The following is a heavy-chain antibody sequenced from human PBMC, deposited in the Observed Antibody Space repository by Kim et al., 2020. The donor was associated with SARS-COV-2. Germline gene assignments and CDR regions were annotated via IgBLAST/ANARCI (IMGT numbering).Heavy chain of an antibody. V-gene: IGHV3-73*01. CDR3: ARGPTYSGSYWDAFDI. CDR2: IRSKTNYYAT. CDR1: GVSFSDSA. D-gene: IGHD1-26*01. J-gene: IGHJ3*02. Sequence: GGSLRLSCAASGVSFSDSAIHWVRQASGQGLEWVGRIRSKTNYYATLYAASVNGRFTISRDDSKKTAYLLMNSMKTEDTAIYFCARGPTYSGSYWDAFDIWGKGTMVTASS.